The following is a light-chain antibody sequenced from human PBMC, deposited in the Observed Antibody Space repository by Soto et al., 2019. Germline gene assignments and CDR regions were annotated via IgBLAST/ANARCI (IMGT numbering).Light chain of an antibody. CDR1: SSDVGGYNY. CDR2: EVS. J-gene: IGLJ2*01. Sequence: QSALTQPASVSGSPGQSITISCTGTSSDVGGYNYVSWYQQHPGKAPKLMIYEVSNRPSGVSNRFSGSKSGNTASLTISGXXXEDEADYXCXXYTSSSXLDVV. V-gene: IGLV2-14*01. CDR3: XXYTSSSXLDVV.